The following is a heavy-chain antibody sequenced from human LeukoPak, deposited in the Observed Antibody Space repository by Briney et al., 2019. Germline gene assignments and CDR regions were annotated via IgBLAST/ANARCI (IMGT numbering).Heavy chain of an antibody. CDR2: ISSSSSYI. CDR1: GYTFSDFS. CDR3: ARERVYYYDSSGYSLDY. Sequence: GGSLTLSCAASGYTFSDFSVNWVRQAPGKGLEWVSSISSSSSYIYYADSVKGRFTISRDNAKNSLYLQMNSLRAEDTAVYYCARERVYYYDSSGYSLDYWGQGTLVTVSS. V-gene: IGHV3-21*01. D-gene: IGHD3-22*01. J-gene: IGHJ4*02.